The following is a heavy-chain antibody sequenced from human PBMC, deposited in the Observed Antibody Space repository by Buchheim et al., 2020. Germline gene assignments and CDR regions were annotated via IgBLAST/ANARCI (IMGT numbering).Heavy chain of an antibody. CDR2: IWYDGTNV. CDR3: ARDVFDSSGNYYLDY. Sequence: QVQLVDSGGGVVQPGRSLRLSCAASGFTFTSYGMHWVRQAPGKGLEWVALIWYDGTNVYYADSARGRFTVSRDNSGNTLFLQMNSLRAEDTAVYYCARDVFDSSGNYYLDYWGQGTL. V-gene: IGHV3-33*02. CDR1: GFTFTSYG. D-gene: IGHD3-22*01. J-gene: IGHJ4*02.